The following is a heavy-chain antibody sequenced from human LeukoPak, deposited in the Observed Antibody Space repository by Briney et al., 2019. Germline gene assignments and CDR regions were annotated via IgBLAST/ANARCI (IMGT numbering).Heavy chain of an antibody. V-gene: IGHV3-15*01. Sequence: PGGSLRLSCEASGFTFSKVRMSWVRQAPGKGLEWVGRIKSKSDDGTRDYAPPVRGRFTISRDDSKSTVYLQMESLRSEDTGVYYCCGTRGDLWGQGTLVIVSS. J-gene: IGHJ5*02. CDR3: CGTRGDL. D-gene: IGHD1-14*01. CDR1: GFTFSKVR. CDR2: IKSKSDDGTR.